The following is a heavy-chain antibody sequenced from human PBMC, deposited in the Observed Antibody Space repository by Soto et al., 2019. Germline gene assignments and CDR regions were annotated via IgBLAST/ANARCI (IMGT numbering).Heavy chain of an antibody. CDR2: IYYSGST. CDR1: GGSVSSGSYY. D-gene: IGHD4-17*01. V-gene: IGHV4-61*01. J-gene: IGHJ4*02. CDR3: ARATVTTSNYFDY. Sequence: SETLSLTCTVSGGSVSSGSYYWSWIRQPPGKGLEWIGYIYYSGSTNYNPSLKSRVTISVDTSKNQFSLKLSSVTAADTAVYYCARATVTTSNYFDYWGQGTLVTVSS.